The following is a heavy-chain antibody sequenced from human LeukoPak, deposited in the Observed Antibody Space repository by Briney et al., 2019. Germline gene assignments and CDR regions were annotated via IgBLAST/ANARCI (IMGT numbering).Heavy chain of an antibody. Sequence: PSQTLSLTYAVSGGSISSGGYSWSWIRQPPGKGLEWIGYIYHSGSTYYNPSLKSRVTISVDTTKNQLSLKLRSVTAADTAVYYCARDGGWELLGYDAFDIWGQGTMVTVSS. CDR3: ARDGGWELLGYDAFDI. V-gene: IGHV4-30-2*01. J-gene: IGHJ3*02. CDR2: IYHSGST. CDR1: GGSISSGGYS. D-gene: IGHD1-26*01.